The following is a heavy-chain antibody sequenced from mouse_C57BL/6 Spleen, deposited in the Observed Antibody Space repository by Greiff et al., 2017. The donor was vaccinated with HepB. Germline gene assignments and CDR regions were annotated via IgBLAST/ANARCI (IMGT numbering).Heavy chain of an antibody. D-gene: IGHD1-1*01. Sequence: EVQLQQSGPELVKPGASVKISCKASGYTFTDYYMNWVKQSHGKSLEWIGDINPNNGGTSYNQKFKGKATLTVDKSSSTAYMELRSLTSEDSAVYYCARSGYYGGGFDYWGQGTTLTVAS. J-gene: IGHJ2*01. CDR3: ARSGYYGGGFDY. CDR1: GYTFTDYY. CDR2: INPNNGGT. V-gene: IGHV1-26*01.